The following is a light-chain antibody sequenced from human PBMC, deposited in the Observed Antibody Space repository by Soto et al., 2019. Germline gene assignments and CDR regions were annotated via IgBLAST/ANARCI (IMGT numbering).Light chain of an antibody. CDR1: SSDIGGYNY. CDR2: DVS. V-gene: IGLV2-14*01. Sequence: QSALTQPASVSGSPGQSTTISCTGTSSDIGGYNYVSWYQQLPGEAPKLIIYDVSDRPSGVSTRFSGSKSGNTASLTISGLQAEDEGDYYCSSFTRRHPYVFGTGTKLTVL. J-gene: IGLJ1*01. CDR3: SSFTRRHPYV.